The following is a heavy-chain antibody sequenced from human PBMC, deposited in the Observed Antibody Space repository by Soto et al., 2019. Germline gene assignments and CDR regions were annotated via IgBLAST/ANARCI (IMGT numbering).Heavy chain of an antibody. J-gene: IGHJ4*02. D-gene: IGHD2-2*01. CDR3: ARSVTKYYFDY. CDR2: INPSGGST. CDR1: GYTFPSYY. Sequence: ASVKVSCKASGYTFPSYYMHWVRQAPGQGLEWMGIINPSGGSTSYAQKFQGRVTMTRDTSTSTVYMELSSLRSEDTAVYYCARSVTKYYFDYWGQGTLVTVSS. V-gene: IGHV1-46*03.